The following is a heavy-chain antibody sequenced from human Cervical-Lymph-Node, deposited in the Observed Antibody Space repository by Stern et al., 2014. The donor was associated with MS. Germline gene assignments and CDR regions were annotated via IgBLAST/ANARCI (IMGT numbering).Heavy chain of an antibody. Sequence: EVQLVESGAEVKKSGESLKISCKGSGYSFGSYWIAWVRQMPGKGLEWMGIVYPFDSDTRYNPSFKGQVTISADTSITTAYLQWSSLKASDTAIYYCARVGGDQIDFWGQGTLVTAAS. CDR2: VYPFDSDT. CDR1: GYSFGSYW. D-gene: IGHD2-21*01. J-gene: IGHJ4*02. V-gene: IGHV5-51*01. CDR3: ARVGGDQIDF.